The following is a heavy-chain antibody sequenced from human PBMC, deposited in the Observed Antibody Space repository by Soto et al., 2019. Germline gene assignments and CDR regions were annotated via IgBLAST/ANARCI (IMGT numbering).Heavy chain of an antibody. CDR2: ISGSGFTT. CDR1: GFTFSTYA. CDR3: AKVRESAATGHFDY. V-gene: IGHV3-23*01. Sequence: GGSLRLSCAASGFTFSTYAMTWVRQAPGKGLEWVSVISGSGFTTYYADSVKGRFTISRDNSKNALYVQMNSLRVEDTALYYCAKVRESAATGHFDYWGQGTLVTVSS. J-gene: IGHJ4*02. D-gene: IGHD6-13*01.